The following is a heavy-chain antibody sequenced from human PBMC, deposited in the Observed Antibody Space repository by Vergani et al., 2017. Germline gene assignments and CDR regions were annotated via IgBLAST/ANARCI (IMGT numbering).Heavy chain of an antibody. J-gene: IGHJ4*02. CDR1: DGSISSSSYY. Sequence: QLQLQESGPGLVKPSETLSLTCTVSDGSISSSSYYWGWIRQPPGKGLEWIGEINHSGSTNYNPSLKSRVTISVDTSKNQFSLKLSSVTAADTAVYYCARGEWLVPDYWGQGTLVTVSS. V-gene: IGHV4-39*07. CDR2: INHSGST. D-gene: IGHD6-19*01. CDR3: ARGEWLVPDY.